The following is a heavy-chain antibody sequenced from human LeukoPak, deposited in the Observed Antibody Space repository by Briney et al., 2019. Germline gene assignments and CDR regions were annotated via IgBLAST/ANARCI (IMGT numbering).Heavy chain of an antibody. V-gene: IGHV2-5*02. Sequence: ASGPTLLKPTQTLTLTCTFSGFALSTSGGGLGWIRQPPGKALDWPAPAYWDDDKHYSPSMKSRLTITKDTSKNQVVLTMTNMAPVDTATYYCAHSRYFDPFDDWGQGTLVTVSS. CDR3: AHSRYFDPFDD. J-gene: IGHJ4*02. CDR1: GFALSTSGGG. D-gene: IGHD3-9*01. CDR2: AYWDDDK.